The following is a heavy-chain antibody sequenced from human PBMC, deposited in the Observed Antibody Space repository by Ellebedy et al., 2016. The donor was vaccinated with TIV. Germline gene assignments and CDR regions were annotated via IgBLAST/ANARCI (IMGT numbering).Heavy chain of an antibody. D-gene: IGHD3-3*01. CDR2: IKSDGSST. CDR3: ARGPYDSTSYAMDV. Sequence: GESLKISCAASGVTLSGYWMHWVRQAPGKGLVWVSRIKSDGSSTNYADSVKGRFTISRDNSKNTLYLQMNSLRAEDTAVYYCARGPYDSTSYAMDVWGQGTTVTVSS. V-gene: IGHV3-74*01. CDR1: GVTLSGYW. J-gene: IGHJ6*02.